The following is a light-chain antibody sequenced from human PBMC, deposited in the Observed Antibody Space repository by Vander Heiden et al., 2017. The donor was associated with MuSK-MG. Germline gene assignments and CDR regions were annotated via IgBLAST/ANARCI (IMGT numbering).Light chain of an antibody. CDR2: VAS. CDR1: QTIRSH. J-gene: IGKJ2*01. V-gene: IGKV1-39*01. Sequence: QMTSSPSSLSASVWDRITITCRASQTIRSHLNWYQQKPGNPPKLLIYVASTLQSGVPSRFSGSGSGTDFTLTISRLQPDDFATYYCQQCHSSSYTFGQGTKLEIK. CDR3: QQCHSSSYT.